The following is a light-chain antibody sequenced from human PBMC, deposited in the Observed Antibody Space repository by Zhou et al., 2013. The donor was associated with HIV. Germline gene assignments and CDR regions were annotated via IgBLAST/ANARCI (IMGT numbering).Light chain of an antibody. CDR1: QSLVYSDGNTY. CDR2: KVS. Sequence: DVLVAQFPLSLSVTLGQPASISCRSSQSLVYSDGNTYLTWFHQRPGQSPRRLIHKVSNRDFGVPDRFSGSGSGTDFTLKISRVDPEDVGIYYCLQGTHWPPTFGQ. J-gene: IGKJ5*01. CDR3: LQGTHWPPT. V-gene: IGKV2-30*01.